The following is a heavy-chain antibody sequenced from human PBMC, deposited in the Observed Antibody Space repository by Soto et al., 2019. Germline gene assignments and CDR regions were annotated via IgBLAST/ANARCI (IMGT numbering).Heavy chain of an antibody. CDR3: ARAPGYYYDSSGYYT. V-gene: IGHV4-30-4*01. D-gene: IGHD3-22*01. Sequence: SETLSLTCTVSGGSISSGDYYWSWIRQPPGKGLEWIGYIYYSGSTYYNPSLKSRVTISVDTSKNQFSLKLSSVTAADTAVYYCARAPGYYYDSSGYYTWGQGTLVTVSS. J-gene: IGHJ5*02. CDR1: GGSISSGDYY. CDR2: IYYSGST.